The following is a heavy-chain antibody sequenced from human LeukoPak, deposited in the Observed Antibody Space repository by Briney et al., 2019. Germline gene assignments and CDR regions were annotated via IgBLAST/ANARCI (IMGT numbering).Heavy chain of an antibody. CDR1: GGSISSGLYS. CDR3: ARTYNWNPSWFDP. V-gene: IGHV4-30-2*05. D-gene: IGHD1-20*01. J-gene: IGHJ5*02. CDR2: IYHTGST. Sequence: SETLSLTCDVSGGSISSGLYSWSWIRQPLGKGLEWIGYIYHTGSTYYNPSLKSRVTISVDTSKNQFSLKLTSVTAADTAVYHCARTYNWNPSWFDPWGQGTLVTVSS.